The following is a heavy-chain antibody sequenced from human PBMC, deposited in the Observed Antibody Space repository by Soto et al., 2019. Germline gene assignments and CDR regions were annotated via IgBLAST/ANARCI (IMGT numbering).Heavy chain of an antibody. D-gene: IGHD3-22*01. CDR2: ISWNSGSI. CDR3: AKDIARRAIVAKNAMDV. V-gene: IGHV3-9*01. J-gene: IGHJ6*02. CDR1: GFTFDDYA. Sequence: GGSLRLSCAASGFTFDDYAMHWVRQAPGKGLEWVSGISWNSGSIGYADSVKGRFTISRGNAKNSRYLQMNSLRAEDTALYYCAKDIARRAIVAKNAMDVWGQGTTVTVSS.